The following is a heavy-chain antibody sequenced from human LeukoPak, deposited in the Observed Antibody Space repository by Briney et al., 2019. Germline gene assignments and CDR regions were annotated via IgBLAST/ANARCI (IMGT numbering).Heavy chain of an antibody. CDR3: ARINDYGDYGSDY. CDR2: IIPISGIA. CDR1: GGTFSSYA. V-gene: IGHV1-69*04. D-gene: IGHD4-17*01. Sequence: SVKVSCTASGGTFSSYAISWVRQAPGQGLEWMGRIIPISGIANYAQKSQGRVTITADKSTSTAYMELRSLRSEDTAVYYCARINDYGDYGSDYWGQGTLVTVSS. J-gene: IGHJ4*02.